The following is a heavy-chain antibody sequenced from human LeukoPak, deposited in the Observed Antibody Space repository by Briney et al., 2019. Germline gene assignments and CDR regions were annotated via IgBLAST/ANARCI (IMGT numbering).Heavy chain of an antibody. CDR1: GFTFSSYV. CDR3: TRGGNWDLYYFDY. CDR2: IYSGGCRIT. J-gene: IGHJ4*02. D-gene: IGHD4-23*01. Sequence: TGGSLRLSCAASGFTFSSYVMSWVRQAPGKGLEWVSAIYSGGCRITFYADYVKVRFTISRDNSKNTLYLQINSLRAEDTTVCYCTRGGNWDLYYFDYWGQGTLVTVSS. V-gene: IGHV3-23*05.